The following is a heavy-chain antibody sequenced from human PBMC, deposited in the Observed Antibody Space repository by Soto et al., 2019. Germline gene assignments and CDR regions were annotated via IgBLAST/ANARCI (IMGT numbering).Heavy chain of an antibody. CDR2: IYSSGST. Sequence: QVQLQESGPGLVKPSETLSLTATVSGASIRNTGFYWSWIRQPPGKGLEWIGYIYSSGSTTYNSSLKSRVTISLDTSKNQVSLNLTSVTAADTAMYYCARTTASHSLDVWGHGTMVSVSS. D-gene: IGHD2-21*02. CDR1: GASIRNTGFY. CDR3: ARTTASHSLDV. V-gene: IGHV4-61*08. J-gene: IGHJ3*01.